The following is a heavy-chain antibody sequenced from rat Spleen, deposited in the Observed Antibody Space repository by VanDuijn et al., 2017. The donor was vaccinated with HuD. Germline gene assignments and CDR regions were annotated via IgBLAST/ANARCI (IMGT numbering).Heavy chain of an antibody. CDR1: GFSLTSYH. V-gene: IGHV2-6*01. J-gene: IGHJ3*01. Sequence: QVQLKESGPGLVQPSQTLSLTCTVSGFSLTSYHVSWVRQPPGKGLEWIAAVSSGGTPYYNSALKSRLSISRDTSKSQVFLKMNSLQTEDTAIYFCTGEWYYGSSSYWGQGTPVTVSS. CDR2: VSSGGTP. CDR3: TGEWYYGSSSY. D-gene: IGHD1-7*01.